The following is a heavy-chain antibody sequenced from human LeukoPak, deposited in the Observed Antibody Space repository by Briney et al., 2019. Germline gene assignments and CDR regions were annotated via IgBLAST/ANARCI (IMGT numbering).Heavy chain of an antibody. CDR2: IDTSGST. D-gene: IGHD6-19*01. J-gene: IGHJ4*02. CDR1: GGSMSNYQ. CDR3: ARVFYSSGWDGLDY. Sequence: KASETLSLTCTVSGGSMSNYQWTWIRQPAGEGLEYIGRIDTSGSTDYNPSLKSRVSMSADTSKNQLSLRLTSVTAADTAVYYCARVFYSSGWDGLDYWGQGTLVTVSS. V-gene: IGHV4-4*07.